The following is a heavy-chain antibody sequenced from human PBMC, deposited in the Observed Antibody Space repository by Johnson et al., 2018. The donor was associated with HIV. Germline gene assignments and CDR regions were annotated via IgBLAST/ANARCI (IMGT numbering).Heavy chain of an antibody. V-gene: IGHV3-66*01. CDR1: GFTVSSNY. D-gene: IGHD5-24*01. Sequence: VQLVESGGGLVQPGGSLRVSCAASGFTVSSNYMSWVRQAPGQGLEWVSVIYSGGGAYYTDSVKGRFTISRDNSKNTLYLQMNSLRAEDTAVYFCARGCRDGYTCDVFDVWGQGTMVTVSS. CDR2: IYSGGGA. CDR3: ARGCRDGYTCDVFDV. J-gene: IGHJ3*01.